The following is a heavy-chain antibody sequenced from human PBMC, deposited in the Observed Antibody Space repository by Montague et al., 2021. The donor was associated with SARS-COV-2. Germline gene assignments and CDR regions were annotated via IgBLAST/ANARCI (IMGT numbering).Heavy chain of an antibody. Sequence: SRRLSFAASGFPFGSYAMHWVRQAPGKGLEWVAVISYDGSNKYYADSVKGRFTISRDNSKNTLYLQMNSLRAEDTAVYYCASELADYGDFDYWGQGTLVTVSS. CDR3: ASELADYGDFDY. J-gene: IGHJ4*02. CDR1: GFPFGSYA. V-gene: IGHV3-30-3*01. CDR2: ISYDGSNK. D-gene: IGHD4-17*01.